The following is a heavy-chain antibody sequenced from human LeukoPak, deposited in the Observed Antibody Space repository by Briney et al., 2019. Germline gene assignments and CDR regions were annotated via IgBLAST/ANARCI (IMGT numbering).Heavy chain of an antibody. CDR1: ACTLVTYA. Sequence: GGCLRISCAASACTLVTYAMHCVRHRAAKGLLWVVYINADGVRTFYEDSVEGRFTNSRDNSKDSLYLQMNSLTTDDTALYYCGTWAFYHSLDVWGQGTTVTVSS. D-gene: IGHD2/OR15-2a*01. CDR3: GTWAFYHSLDV. CDR2: INADGVRT. J-gene: IGHJ6*02. V-gene: IGHV3-43*02.